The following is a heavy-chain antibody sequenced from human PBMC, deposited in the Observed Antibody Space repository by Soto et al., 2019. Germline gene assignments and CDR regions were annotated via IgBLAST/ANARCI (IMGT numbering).Heavy chain of an antibody. CDR1: GFTFTSYA. D-gene: IGHD6-6*01. Sequence: EVQMLESGGGLVQPGGSLRLSCEVSGFTFTSYAMNWVRQAPGKGLEWVAGMTSSGSGTFYADSVKGRFTISRDNFGNTLYLELSTVREDDTAVYFCAKDLRNIGARPWFKCFDDWGQGTLVTVSS. CDR3: AKDLRNIGARPWFKCFDD. J-gene: IGHJ4*02. CDR2: MTSSGSGT. V-gene: IGHV3-23*01.